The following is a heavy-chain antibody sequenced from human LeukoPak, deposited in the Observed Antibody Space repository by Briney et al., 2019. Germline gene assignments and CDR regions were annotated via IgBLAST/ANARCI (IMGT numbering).Heavy chain of an antibody. J-gene: IGHJ4*02. Sequence: GGSLRLSCAASGFTFSSYAMSWVRQAPGKGLEWVSSISGSGASTYYADSVKGRFTISRDNSKNTLYLQMNSLRAEDTAVYYCANLHYDILTGYIYYFDYWGQGTLVTVSS. CDR3: ANLHYDILTGYIYYFDY. V-gene: IGHV3-23*01. CDR2: ISGSGAST. CDR1: GFTFSSYA. D-gene: IGHD3-9*01.